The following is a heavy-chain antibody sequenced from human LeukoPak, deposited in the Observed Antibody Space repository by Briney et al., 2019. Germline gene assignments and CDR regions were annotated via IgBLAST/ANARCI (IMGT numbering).Heavy chain of an antibody. V-gene: IGHV3-21*01. CDR2: ISSRSSYL. CDR1: GLTFSTYT. CDR3: ARGADYDILTGYMDV. J-gene: IGHJ6*03. Sequence: GGSLRLSCAASGLTFSTYTMSWVRQAPGEGLEWVSSISSRSSYLYYADSVKGRFTISRANAKNSLYLEMNSLRAEDTAVYYCARGADYDILTGYMDVWGKGTTVTVSS. D-gene: IGHD3-9*01.